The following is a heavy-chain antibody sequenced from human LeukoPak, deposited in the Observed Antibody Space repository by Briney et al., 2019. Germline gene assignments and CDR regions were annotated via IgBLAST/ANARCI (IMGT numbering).Heavy chain of an antibody. V-gene: IGHV3-7*01. J-gene: IGHJ4*02. CDR3: ASDYGDYSY. Sequence: GGSLRLSCATSGFTFSNYWMSWVRQAPGKGLEWVANIKQDGSERYYVDSVKGRFTISRDSAENSLYLQMNSLRAEDTAVYYCASDYGDYSYWGQGTLV. D-gene: IGHD4-17*01. CDR2: IKQDGSER. CDR1: GFTFSNYW.